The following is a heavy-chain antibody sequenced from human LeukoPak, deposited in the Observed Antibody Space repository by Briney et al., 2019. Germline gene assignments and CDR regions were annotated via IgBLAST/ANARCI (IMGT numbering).Heavy chain of an antibody. CDR2: ISSSSSYI. V-gene: IGHV3-21*01. CDR1: GFTFSSYS. CDR3: ARVCSSSWNLAY. D-gene: IGHD6-13*01. J-gene: IGHJ4*02. Sequence: PGGSLRLSCAASGFTFSSYSMNWVRQAPGKGLEWVSSISSSSSYIYYADSVKGRFTISRDNAKNSLYLQMNSLRAEDTAVYYCARVCSSSWNLAYWGQGTLVTVSS.